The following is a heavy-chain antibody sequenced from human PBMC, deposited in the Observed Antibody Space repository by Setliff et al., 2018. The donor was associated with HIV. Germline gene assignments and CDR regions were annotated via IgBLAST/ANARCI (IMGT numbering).Heavy chain of an antibody. D-gene: IGHD2-2*01. CDR1: GYNFSTYG. CDR2: ISAYNGNT. J-gene: IGHJ3*02. V-gene: IGHV1-18*01. CDR3: ARDRGVYCISSSCYSPVDAFDI. Sequence: ASVKVSCKASGYNFSTYGISWVRQAPGQGLEWMGWISAYNGNTNYAQKPQGRVTVTTDTSTSTAYMELRSLRSDDTAVYYCARDRGVYCISSSCYSPVDAFDIWGQGTMVTVSS.